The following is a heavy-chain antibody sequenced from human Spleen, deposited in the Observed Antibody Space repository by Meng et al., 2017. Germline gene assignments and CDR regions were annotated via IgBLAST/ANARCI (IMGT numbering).Heavy chain of an antibody. J-gene: IGHJ4*02. Sequence: QATQHLWGPGPFKPSATLSLTCFVSGGSSSDYYWSWIRQPPGKGLEWIGEINHSGSTNYNPSLESRATISVDTSQNNLSLKLSSVTAADTAVYFCARANSAKYNSFDYWGQGTLVTVSS. CDR1: GGSSSDYY. D-gene: IGHD5-24*01. V-gene: IGHV4-34*01. CDR3: ARANSAKYNSFDY. CDR2: INHSGST.